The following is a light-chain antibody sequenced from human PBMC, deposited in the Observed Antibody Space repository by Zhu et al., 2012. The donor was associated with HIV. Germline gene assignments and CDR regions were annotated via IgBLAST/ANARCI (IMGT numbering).Light chain of an antibody. V-gene: IGKV1-39*01. Sequence: DIQMTQSPSSLSASVGDRVTITCRASQTVGQYLHWYQQKSGKAPKLLIYGTSNLQGGVPSRFSGSGFATDFTLTISSLQPEDFATYYCLQSYTIPYTFGQGTKPGDQT. J-gene: IGKJ2*01. CDR3: LQSYTIPYT. CDR1: QTVGQY. CDR2: GTS.